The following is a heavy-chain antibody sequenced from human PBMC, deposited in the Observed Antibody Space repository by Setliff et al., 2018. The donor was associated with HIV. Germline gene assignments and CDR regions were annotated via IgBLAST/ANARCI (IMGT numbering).Heavy chain of an antibody. CDR1: GYLFTGYY. V-gene: IGHV1-2*02. J-gene: IGHJ6*03. CDR2: INVNSGGT. D-gene: IGHD5-12*01. CDR3: ATNPEMATINYYYYYMDV. Sequence: GASVKVSCKASGYLFTGYYMHWVRQAPGQGLEWMGWINVNSGGTKYAQKFQGRVTMTRDTSISTAYMEVSSLRSDDTAVYYCATNPEMATINYYYYYMDVWGKGTTVTVSS.